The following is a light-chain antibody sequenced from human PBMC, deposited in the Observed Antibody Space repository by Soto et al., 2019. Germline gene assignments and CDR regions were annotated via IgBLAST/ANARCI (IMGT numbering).Light chain of an antibody. J-gene: IGLJ2*01. V-gene: IGLV2-8*01. CDR2: DVS. Sequence: QSALTQPPSASGSPGQSVTISCTGTSSDVGGYNYVSWYQQHPGKAPKLMIYDVSKRPSGVPDRFSGSKSGNTASLTVSGLQDEDEADYYCSSYAGSKGVVFGGGTKLTVL. CDR1: SSDVGGYNY. CDR3: SSYAGSKGVV.